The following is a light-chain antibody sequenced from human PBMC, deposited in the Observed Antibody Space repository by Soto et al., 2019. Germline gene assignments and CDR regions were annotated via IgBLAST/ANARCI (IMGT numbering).Light chain of an antibody. J-gene: IGKJ4*01. Sequence: EIVLTQSPGTLSLSPGEGATLSCRVSQTISSSYLAWYQQRPGQAPRLLIYDASKRATGIPAKFSGSGSGTDFTLTISTLEPEDFAVYYCQQRSNWPPTFGGGTKVDIK. CDR1: QTISSSY. CDR2: DAS. CDR3: QQRSNWPPT. V-gene: IGKV3-11*01.